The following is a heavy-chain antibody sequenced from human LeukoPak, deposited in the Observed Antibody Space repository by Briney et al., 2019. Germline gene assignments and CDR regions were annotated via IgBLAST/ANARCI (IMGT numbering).Heavy chain of an antibody. J-gene: IGHJ4*02. D-gene: IGHD5-24*01. CDR3: ARWERRDGYNQDY. V-gene: IGHV3-30-3*01. Sequence: GGSLRLSCAASGFTFSSYAMHWVRQAPGKGLEWMAVISYDGSNKYYADSVKGRFTISRDNSKNTLYLQMNSLRAEDTAVYYCARWERRDGYNQDYWGQGTLVTVSS. CDR2: ISYDGSNK. CDR1: GFTFSSYA.